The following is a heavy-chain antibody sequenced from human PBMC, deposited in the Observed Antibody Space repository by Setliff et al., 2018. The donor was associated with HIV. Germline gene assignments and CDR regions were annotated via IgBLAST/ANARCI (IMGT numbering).Heavy chain of an antibody. CDR2: VAPEDGET. CDR3: VTSTWGY. J-gene: IGHJ4*02. CDR1: GYTFTDYY. Sequence: EASVKVSCKVSGYTFTDYYIHWVQQTPEKGLAWMGLVAPEDGETIYAPKFQGRVTITADTSTDTAYMELRSLRSEDTAIYYCVTSTWGYWGQGTLVTVSS. V-gene: IGHV1-69-2*01. D-gene: IGHD1-26*01.